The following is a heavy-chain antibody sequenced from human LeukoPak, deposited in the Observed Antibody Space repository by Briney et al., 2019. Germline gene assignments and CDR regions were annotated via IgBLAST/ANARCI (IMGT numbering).Heavy chain of an antibody. CDR2: ISYDGYNK. J-gene: IGHJ4*02. CDR3: ARGGIVVVTPPTFGY. CDR1: GFTFSNYA. V-gene: IGHV3-30*04. Sequence: PGGSLRLSCAASGFTFSNYAMHWVRQAPGKGLEWVAVISYDGYNKYYADSVKGRFTISRDNSKNTLYLQMNSLRPEDTTVYYCARGGIVVVTPPTFGYWGQGTLVTVSS. D-gene: IGHD2-21*02.